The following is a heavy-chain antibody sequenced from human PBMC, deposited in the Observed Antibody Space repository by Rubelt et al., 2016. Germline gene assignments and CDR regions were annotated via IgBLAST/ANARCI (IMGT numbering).Heavy chain of an antibody. CDR1: GFTFSSYA. J-gene: IGHJ4*02. CDR2: ISDSGGSQ. CDR3: ARYAVTTGGDY. D-gene: IGHD4-17*01. V-gene: IGHV3-23*01. Sequence: EVQLLESGGGLVQPGGSLRLSCAPSGFTFSSYAMSWVRQAPGKGLEWLSSISDSGGSQYYADYGRGGFTISRYNANKTLLLEMDSRRDDDTAVYFCARYAVTTGGDYWGQGTLVTVSS.